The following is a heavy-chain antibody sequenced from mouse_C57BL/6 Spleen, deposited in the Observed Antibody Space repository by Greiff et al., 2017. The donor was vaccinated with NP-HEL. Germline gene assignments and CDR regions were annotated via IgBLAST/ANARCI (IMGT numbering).Heavy chain of an antibody. J-gene: IGHJ2*01. CDR1: GFTFSDYY. CDR3: ARDPENRGYFDY. V-gene: IGHV5-16*01. CDR2: INYDGSST. Sequence: VQLKESEGGLVQPGSSMKLSCTASGFTFSDYYMAWVRQVPEKGLEWVANINYDGSSTYYLDSLKSRFIISRDNAKNILYLQMSSLKSEDTATYYCARDPENRGYFDYWGQGTTLTVSS.